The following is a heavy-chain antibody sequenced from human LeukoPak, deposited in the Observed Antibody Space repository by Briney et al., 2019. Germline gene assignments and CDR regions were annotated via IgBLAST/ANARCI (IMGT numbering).Heavy chain of an antibody. J-gene: IGHJ4*02. Sequence: ASVKVSCKASGYTFTGYYMHWVRQAPGQGLEWMGWINPNSGGTNYAQKFQGRVTMTRDTSISTAYMELSRLRSDDTAVYYCARVDDILTGFDYWGQGTLVTVSS. CDR3: ARVDDILTGFDY. D-gene: IGHD3-9*01. CDR2: INPNSGGT. CDR1: GYTFTGYY. V-gene: IGHV1-2*02.